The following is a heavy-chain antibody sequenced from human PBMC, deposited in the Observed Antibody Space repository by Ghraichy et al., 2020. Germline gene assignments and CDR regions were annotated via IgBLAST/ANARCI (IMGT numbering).Heavy chain of an antibody. CDR3: AKVSGRSGYQPDAEYFQH. Sequence: ASVKVSCKASGYTFTSYGISWVRQAPGQGLEWMGWISAYNGNTNYAQKLQGRVTMTTDTSTSTAYMELRSLRSDDTAVYYCAKVSGRSGYQPDAEYFQHWGQGTLVTVSS. CDR2: ISAYNGNT. V-gene: IGHV1-18*01. D-gene: IGHD2-2*01. J-gene: IGHJ1*01. CDR1: GYTFTSYG.